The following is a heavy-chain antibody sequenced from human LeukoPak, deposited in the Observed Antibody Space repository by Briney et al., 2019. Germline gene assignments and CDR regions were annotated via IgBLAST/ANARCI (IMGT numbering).Heavy chain of an antibody. CDR1: GFIFSTYA. Sequence: RSGGSLRLSCAGSGFIFSTYAMSWVRQAPGKGLEWVSAISGSGGSTYYADSVKGRFTISRDNSKNTLYLQMNSLRAEDTAVYYCAKVRKDCSSTSCPPLYGMDVWGQGTTVTVSS. CDR2: ISGSGGST. D-gene: IGHD2-2*01. J-gene: IGHJ6*02. V-gene: IGHV3-23*01. CDR3: AKVRKDCSSTSCPPLYGMDV.